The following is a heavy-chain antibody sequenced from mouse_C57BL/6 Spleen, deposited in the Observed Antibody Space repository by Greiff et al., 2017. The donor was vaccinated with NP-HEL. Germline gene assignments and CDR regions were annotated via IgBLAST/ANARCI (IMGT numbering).Heavy chain of an antibody. CDR1: GYTFTSYW. V-gene: IGHV1-69*01. J-gene: IGHJ3*01. CDR2: IDPSDSYT. CDR3: ARGDYGSSYGAY. D-gene: IGHD1-1*01. Sequence: QVQLQQPGAELVMPGASVKLSCKASGYTFTSYWMHWVKQRPGQGLEWIGEIDPSDSYTNYNQKSKGKPTLTVDKSSSTAYMQLSSLTSEDSAVYYCARGDYGSSYGAYWGQGTLVTVSA.